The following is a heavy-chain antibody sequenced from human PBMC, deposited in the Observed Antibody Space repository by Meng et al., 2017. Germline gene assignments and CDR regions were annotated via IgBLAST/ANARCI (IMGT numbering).Heavy chain of an antibody. J-gene: IGHJ5*02. CDR2: IWYDGSNK. D-gene: IGHD2-15*01. CDR3: ARERRAANNWFYP. V-gene: IGHV3-33*01. Sequence: GESLKISCAASGFTFSSYGMHWVRQAPGKGLEWVAVIWYDGSNKYYADSVKGRFTISRDNSKNTLYLQMNSLRAEDTAVYYCARERRAANNWFYPWGQGTLVTVSS. CDR1: GFTFSSYG.